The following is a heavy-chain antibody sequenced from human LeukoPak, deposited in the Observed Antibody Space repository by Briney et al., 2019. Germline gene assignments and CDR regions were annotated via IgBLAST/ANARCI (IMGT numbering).Heavy chain of an antibody. CDR3: ARDYGGYYYGSGSNYYFDY. D-gene: IGHD3-10*01. J-gene: IGHJ4*02. CDR2: IYRDGST. V-gene: IGHV3-66*01. Sequence: GGSLRLSCAPSTFTVSSNYMTWVRQAPGKGLEWVSSIYRDGSTFYADSVKGRFIISRDTSDNILYLEMNSLRAGDTAVYYCARDYGGYYYGSGSNYYFDYWGQGTLVTVSS. CDR1: TFTVSSNY.